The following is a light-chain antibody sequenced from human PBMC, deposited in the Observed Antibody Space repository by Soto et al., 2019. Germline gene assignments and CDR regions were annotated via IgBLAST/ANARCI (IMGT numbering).Light chain of an antibody. Sequence: QSVLTQPPSASGTPGQRVTISCSGSNSSIGSNTVNWYQQLPGTAPKLLIYSNNQRPSGVPDRFSGSKSGTSASLAISGLQAEDDADYYYAAWDDSLNGWVFGGGTQLTVL. V-gene: IGLV1-44*01. CDR3: AAWDDSLNGWV. CDR2: SNN. J-gene: IGLJ3*02. CDR1: NSSIGSNT.